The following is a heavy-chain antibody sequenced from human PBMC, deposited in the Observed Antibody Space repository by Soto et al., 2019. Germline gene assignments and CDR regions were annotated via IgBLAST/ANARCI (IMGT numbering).Heavy chain of an antibody. Sequence: QLQLQESGPGLVKPSETLSLTCTVSGGSISSSKYYWGWIRQPPGKGLEWIGSIYSSWSTYYNPSVRSRVTPTVDTPKTQFSLKLTSVTAADTAVYYCATTVSSCYQGLEVWGQGAMGTVSS. CDR3: ATTVSSCYQGLEV. D-gene: IGHD3-22*01. V-gene: IGHV4-39*01. CDR1: GGSISSSKYY. J-gene: IGHJ3*01. CDR2: IYSSWST.